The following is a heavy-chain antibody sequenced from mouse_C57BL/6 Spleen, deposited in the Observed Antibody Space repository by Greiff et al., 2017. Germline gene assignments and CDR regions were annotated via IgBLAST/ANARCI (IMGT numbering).Heavy chain of an antibody. CDR2: IDPSDSYT. CDR1: GYTFTSYW. Sequence: QVQLQQPGAELVMPGASVKLSCKASGYTFTSYWMHWVKQRPGQGLEWIGEIDPSDSYTNYNQKFKGKSTLTVDKSSSTAYMQLSSLTSEDSAVYYCARGPNYGSSYGGDFDYWGKGTTLTVSS. J-gene: IGHJ2*01. CDR3: ARGPNYGSSYGGDFDY. D-gene: IGHD1-1*01. V-gene: IGHV1-69*01.